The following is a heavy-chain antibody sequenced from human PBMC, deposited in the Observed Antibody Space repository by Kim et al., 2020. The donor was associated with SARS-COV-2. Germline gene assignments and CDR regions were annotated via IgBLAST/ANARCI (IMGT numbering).Heavy chain of an antibody. J-gene: IGHJ4*02. CDR3: ARHRAWRGYSYGPFDY. CDR1: GGSISSSSYY. D-gene: IGHD5-18*01. Sequence: SETLSLTCTVSGGSISSSSYYWGWIRQPPGKGLEWIGSIYYSGSTYYNPSLKSRVTISVDTSKNQFSLKLSSVTAADTAVYYCARHRAWRGYSYGPFDYWGQGTLVTVSS. V-gene: IGHV4-39*01. CDR2: IYYSGST.